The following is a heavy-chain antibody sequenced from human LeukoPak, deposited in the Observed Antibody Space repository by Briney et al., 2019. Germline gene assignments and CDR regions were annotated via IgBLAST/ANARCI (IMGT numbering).Heavy chain of an antibody. J-gene: IGHJ4*02. CDR3: TRGRLTMN. V-gene: IGHV3-7*01. Sequence: GGSLRLSCAASGFTFSSSWMSWVRQAPGKGREWVANIKEDGSEKCYVDSVKGRFSISRDNAKNSLYLQMNSLRVEDTAVYYCTRGRLTMNWGQGTLVTVSS. CDR2: IKEDGSEK. D-gene: IGHD3-22*01. CDR1: GFTFSSSW.